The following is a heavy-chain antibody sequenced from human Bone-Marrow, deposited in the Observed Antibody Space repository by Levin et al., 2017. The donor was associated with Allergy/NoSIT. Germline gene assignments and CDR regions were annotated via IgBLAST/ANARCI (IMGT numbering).Heavy chain of an antibody. V-gene: IGHV3-23*01. CDR2: VSGGGGSR. Sequence: GGSLRFSCAASGFTFSTYAMSWVRQAPGKGLEWVSAVSGGGGSRFYADSVKGRFTISRDNSKDTLYLQMNSLTAEDTAVYYCAKHDYDSSGYYPGLDYWGQGSLVTVSS. J-gene: IGHJ4*02. D-gene: IGHD3-22*01. CDR3: AKHDYDSSGYYPGLDY. CDR1: GFTFSTYA.